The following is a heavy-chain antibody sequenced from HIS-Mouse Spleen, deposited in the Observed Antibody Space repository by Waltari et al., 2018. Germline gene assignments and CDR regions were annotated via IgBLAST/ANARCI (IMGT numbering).Heavy chain of an antibody. V-gene: IGHV3-15*01. CDR3: TTGPGHDY. J-gene: IGHJ4*02. Sequence: EVQLVESGGGLVKPGGSLRLSCAASGFTFSNAWMSWVRQAPGKGLEWVGRIKSKTDVGTTDYAAPVKGRFTISRDDSKNTLYLQMNSLKTEDTAVYYCTTGPGHDYWGQGTLVTVSS. CDR1: GFTFSNAW. CDR2: IKSKTDVGTT.